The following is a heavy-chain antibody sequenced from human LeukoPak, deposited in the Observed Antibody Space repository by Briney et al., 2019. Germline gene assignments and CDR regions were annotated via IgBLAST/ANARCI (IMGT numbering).Heavy chain of an antibody. CDR1: GFTFSYYW. D-gene: IGHD6-13*01. J-gene: IGHJ4*02. CDR2: IKEDGSEK. V-gene: IGHV3-7*01. Sequence: GGSLRLSCAASGFTFSYYWMSWVRQAPGKGLEWVANIKEDGSEKYYVDSVKGRFTISRDNAKNSLHLQMNSLRVEDTAVYYCAYASSSSWKDWGQGTLVIVSS. CDR3: AYASSSSWKD.